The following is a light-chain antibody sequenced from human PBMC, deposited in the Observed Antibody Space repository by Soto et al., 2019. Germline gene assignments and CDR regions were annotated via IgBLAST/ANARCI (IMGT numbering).Light chain of an antibody. J-gene: IGKJ3*01. Sequence: DIVMTQSPDSLAVSLGERATINCKSSQSVLYSSNNKNYLAWYQHKPGQPPKLLISWASTRESGVPDRFSGSGSGTDFTLHINSLQAEDVAVYYCQQYYSSPQTFGPGTKVDIK. CDR2: WAS. CDR3: QQYYSSPQT. V-gene: IGKV4-1*01. CDR1: QSVLYSSNNKNY.